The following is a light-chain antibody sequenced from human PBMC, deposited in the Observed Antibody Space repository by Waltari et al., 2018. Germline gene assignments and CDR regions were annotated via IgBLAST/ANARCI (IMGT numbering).Light chain of an antibody. J-gene: IGLJ2*01. V-gene: IGLV1-44*01. CDR3: AAWDDSLSGYVV. CDR1: SSNIGSNT. CDR2: INL. Sequence: QSVLTQPPSASGTPGQTVTISCSGGSSNIGSNTVNWYQHLPGSAPKLLIFINLQRPSGVPDRFSGSKSGTSASLAISGLQSEDEGDYYCAAWDDSLSGYVVFGGGTKLTVL.